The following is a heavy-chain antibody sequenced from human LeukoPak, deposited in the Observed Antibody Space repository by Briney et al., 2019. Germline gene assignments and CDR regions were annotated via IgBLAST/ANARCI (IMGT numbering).Heavy chain of an antibody. V-gene: IGHV4-61*02. CDR1: GGSISSGSYY. CDR3: AREGYDSQSYYYYYMDV. J-gene: IGHJ6*03. D-gene: IGHD5-12*01. Sequence: SETLSLTCTVSGGSISSGSYYWSWIRQPAGKGLEWIGRIYTSGSTNYNPSLKSRVTTSVDTSKNQFSLKLSSVTAADTAVYYCAREGYDSQSYYYYYMDVWGKGTTVTISS. CDR2: IYTSGST.